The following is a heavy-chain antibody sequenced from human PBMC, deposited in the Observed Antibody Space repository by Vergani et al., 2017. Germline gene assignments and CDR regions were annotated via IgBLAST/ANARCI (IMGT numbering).Heavy chain of an antibody. D-gene: IGHD3-22*01. CDR3: ARDSLKYYYDSSGYWVGAFDI. CDR2: ISSSSSTI. J-gene: IGHJ3*02. CDR1: GFTFSSYS. Sequence: EVQLVESGGGLFQPGGSLRLSCAASGFTFSSYSMNWVRQAPGKGLEWVSYISSSSSTIYYADSVKGRFTISRDNAKNSLYLQMNSLRAEDTAVYYCARDSLKYYYDSSGYWVGAFDIWGQGTMVTVSS. V-gene: IGHV3-48*01.